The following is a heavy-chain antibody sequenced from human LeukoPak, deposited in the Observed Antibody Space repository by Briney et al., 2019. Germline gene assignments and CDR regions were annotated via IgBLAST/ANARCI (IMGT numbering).Heavy chain of an antibody. CDR3: ARDRGKWWLPDYYFDY. J-gene: IGHJ4*02. CDR2: INLDGGSS. CDR1: GFNFNNYY. V-gene: IGHV1-46*02. D-gene: IGHD5-12*01. Sequence: ASVKVSCRASGFNFNNYYMHWVRQAPGQGPEWMGIINLDGGSSTYAQKFQGRATMTSDTSTNTVYLELSSLRSDDTAVYYCARDRGKWWLPDYYFDYWGQGTLVTVSS.